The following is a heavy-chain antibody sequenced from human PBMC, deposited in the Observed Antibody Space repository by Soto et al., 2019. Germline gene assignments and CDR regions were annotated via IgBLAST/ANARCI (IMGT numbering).Heavy chain of an antibody. J-gene: IGHJ5*02. CDR2: ISGSGDNT. CDR1: GFMFSSYA. D-gene: IGHD3-10*01. CDR3: AKNFLSGSGSYRGWFDP. Sequence: GGSLRLSCAASGFMFSSYAMTWVRQAPGKGLEWVSVISGSGDNTYYADSVKGRFTISRDGSKDTLYLQMNSLRADDTAVYYCAKNFLSGSGSYRGWFDPWGQGTQVTVYS. V-gene: IGHV3-23*01.